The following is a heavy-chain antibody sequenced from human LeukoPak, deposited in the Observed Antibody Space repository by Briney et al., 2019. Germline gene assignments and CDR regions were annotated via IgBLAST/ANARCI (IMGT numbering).Heavy chain of an antibody. CDR1: GFTFSSYG. CDR3: STLPFPY. D-gene: IGHD3-16*01. J-gene: IGHJ4*02. V-gene: IGHV3-33*01. Sequence: GGSLGLSCAASGFTFSSYGMHRVRQAPDKGLEWVAVIWYDGSNKYYADSVKGRFTISRDNSKNTLYLQMNSLRAEDTAVYYCSTLPFPYWGQGTLVTVSS. CDR2: IWYDGSNK.